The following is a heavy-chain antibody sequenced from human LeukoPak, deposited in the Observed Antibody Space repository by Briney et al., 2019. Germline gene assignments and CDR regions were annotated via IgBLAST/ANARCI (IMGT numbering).Heavy chain of an antibody. CDR1: GFTFSSYW. J-gene: IGHJ4*02. D-gene: IGHD4-17*01. CDR2: IKDDGTEK. CDR3: TRERLYGASALDY. V-gene: IGHV3-7*01. Sequence: GGPLTLSCGASGFTFSSYWMIWVRQAPGKGLERVAQIKDDGTEKFYLDSLRGRFTISRDNSKDSLYLHINSLRAEDTAVYYCTRERLYGASALDYWGQGTVVTVSS.